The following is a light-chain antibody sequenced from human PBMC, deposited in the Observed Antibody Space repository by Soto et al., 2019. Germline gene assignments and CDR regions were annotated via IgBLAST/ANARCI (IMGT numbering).Light chain of an antibody. V-gene: IGLV2-14*03. CDR3: TSWTTSTTMI. J-gene: IGLJ2*01. CDR2: DVN. Sequence: QSVLTQPASVSGSPGQSITISCTGTSSDIGAYNYVSWYQQHPGKAPKLMIYDVNIRPSGVSNRFSGSKSGNTASLTISGLQAEDEADYYFTSWTTSTTMIFGGGTQLTVL. CDR1: SSDIGAYNY.